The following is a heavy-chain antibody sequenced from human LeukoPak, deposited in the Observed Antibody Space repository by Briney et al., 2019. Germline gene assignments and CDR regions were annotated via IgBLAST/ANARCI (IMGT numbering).Heavy chain of an antibody. V-gene: IGHV1-24*01. J-gene: IGHJ4*01. CDR1: GDTLTELS. Sequence: ASVKVSCKVSGDTLTELSMHWGPQGPGKGLERRGGFDPEDGETIYAQKLQGRITLTEDTSPDTAYMEMSSPRSEDTAAYYCATSLPPIVATNPTGYWGHGTLVTVSS. D-gene: IGHD5-12*01. CDR2: FDPEDGET. CDR3: ATSLPPIVATNPTGY.